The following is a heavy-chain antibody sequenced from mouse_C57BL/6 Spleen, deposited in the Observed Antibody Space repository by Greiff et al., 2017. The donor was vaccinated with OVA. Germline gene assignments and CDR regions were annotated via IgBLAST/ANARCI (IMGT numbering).Heavy chain of an antibody. V-gene: IGHV1-55*01. D-gene: IGHD1-1*01. J-gene: IGHJ4*01. CDR1: GYTFTSYW. Sequence: QVQLQQPGAELVKPGASVKMSCKASGYTFTSYWITWVKQRPGQGLEWIGDIYPGSGSTNYNEKFKSKATLTVDTSSSTAYMQLSSLTSEDSAVYYCARERYYGSSFRNYAMDYWGQGTSVTVSS. CDR2: IYPGSGST. CDR3: ARERYYGSSFRNYAMDY.